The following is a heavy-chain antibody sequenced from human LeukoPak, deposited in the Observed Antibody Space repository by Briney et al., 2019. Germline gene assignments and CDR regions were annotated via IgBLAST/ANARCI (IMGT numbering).Heavy chain of an antibody. V-gene: IGHV3-23*01. CDR2: ISWNSGSI. J-gene: IGHJ4*02. CDR3: VPRGELLNY. CDR1: GFTFSSHW. D-gene: IGHD1-26*01. Sequence: GGSLRLSCAASGFTFSSHWMHWVRQPPGKGLEWVSGISWNSGSIDYADSVKGRFTISRDNSKNTLYLQMNSLRAEDTAVYYCVPRGELLNYWGQGTLVTVSS.